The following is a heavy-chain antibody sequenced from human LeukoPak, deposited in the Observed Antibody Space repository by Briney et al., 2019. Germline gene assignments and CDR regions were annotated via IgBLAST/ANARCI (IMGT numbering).Heavy chain of an antibody. CDR1: GFXFSAYN. CDR2: ISSSSSTI. J-gene: IGHJ4*02. CDR3: ARFRSGSSRLDY. D-gene: IGHD2-15*01. V-gene: IGHV3-48*02. Sequence: GGSLRLSCTASGFXFSAYNMNWVRQAPGRGLEWVSYISSSSSTIYYADSVKGRFTISRDNAKNSLYLQMNSLRDEDTAVYYCARFRSGSSRLDYWGQGTMVTVSS.